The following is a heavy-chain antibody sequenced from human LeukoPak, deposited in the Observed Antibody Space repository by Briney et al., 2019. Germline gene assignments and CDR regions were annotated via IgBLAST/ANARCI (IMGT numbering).Heavy chain of an antibody. Sequence: GASVKVSCKASGYTFTGYYMHGVRQAPGQGLEWMGWINPNSGGTNYAQKFQGKVTMTRDTSISTAYMELSRLRSDDTAGYYCARAPDYGDDGNYGMDVWGQGTTVTVSS. J-gene: IGHJ6*02. CDR3: ARAPDYGDDGNYGMDV. V-gene: IGHV1-2*02. D-gene: IGHD4-17*01. CDR1: GYTFTGYY. CDR2: INPNSGGT.